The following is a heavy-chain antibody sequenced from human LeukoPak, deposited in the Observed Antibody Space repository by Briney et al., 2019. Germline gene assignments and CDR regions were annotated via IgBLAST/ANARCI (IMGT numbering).Heavy chain of an antibody. J-gene: IGHJ4*02. CDR1: GDSFSSNSAA. Sequence: SQTLSLTCAISGDSFSSNSAAWNWIKQSPSRGLEWLGRTYYRSTWYNDYAISVNSRITINPDTSKNQFSLKLSSVTAADTAVYYCARTSQSGYASDFAYWGQGTLVTVSS. D-gene: IGHD6-25*01. V-gene: IGHV6-1*01. CDR3: ARTSQSGYASDFAY. CDR2: TYYRSTWYN.